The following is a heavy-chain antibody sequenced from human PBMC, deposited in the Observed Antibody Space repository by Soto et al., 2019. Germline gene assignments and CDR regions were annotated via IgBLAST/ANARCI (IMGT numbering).Heavy chain of an antibody. D-gene: IGHD3-10*01. Sequence: QVQLRESGPRLVKPSGTLSLSCAVSGGSINSRNWWPWVRQPPGKRLEWIGEIDHSVSTKYNPSLKSRVTMSIERSRNLFSLNLTSVTAADTAVYYCARDGPTGSGSYWDYFDLWGQGTLVTVSS. CDR1: GGSINSRNW. V-gene: IGHV4-4*02. CDR3: ARDGPTGSGSYWDYFDL. J-gene: IGHJ4*02. CDR2: IDHSVST.